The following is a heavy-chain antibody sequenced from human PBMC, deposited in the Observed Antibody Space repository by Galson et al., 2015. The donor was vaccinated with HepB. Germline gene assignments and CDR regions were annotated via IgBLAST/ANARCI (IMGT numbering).Heavy chain of an antibody. J-gene: IGHJ4*02. D-gene: IGHD2-15*01. CDR3: ARNGYCSDGACYGFDF. CDR2: IYPGDSDT. CDR1: EYSFTGYW. V-gene: IGHV5-51*03. Sequence: QSGAEVKKPGESLKISCETSEYSFTGYWIGWVRQMPGKGLEWMGIIYPGDSDTRYSPSFQGQVTMSIDKSISTAYLHWSSLKASDTAIYYCARNGYCSDGACYGFDFWGQGTLVTVSS.